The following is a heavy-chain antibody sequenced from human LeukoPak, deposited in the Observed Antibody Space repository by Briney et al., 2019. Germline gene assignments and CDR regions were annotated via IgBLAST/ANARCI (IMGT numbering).Heavy chain of an antibody. CDR2: ISSSSGTL. CDR1: GFTFNTYS. Sequence: GGSLRLSCVASGFTFNTYSMNWFRQAPGKGLEWISYISSSSGTLYYADSVKGRFTISRDNAKNSLYLQMNSLRAEDTAVYYCARGRDLFDSWGQGTPVIVSS. V-gene: IGHV3-48*04. J-gene: IGHJ4*02. CDR3: ARGRDLFDS.